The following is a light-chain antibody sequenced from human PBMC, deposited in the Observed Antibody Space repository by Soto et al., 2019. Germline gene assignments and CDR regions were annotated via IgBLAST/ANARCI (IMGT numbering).Light chain of an antibody. J-gene: IGLJ1*01. Sequence: QSVLAQPPSVSGAPGQRVTISCTGSSSNIGAGYDVHWYQRLPGTAPKILIYGNTNRPSGVPDRFSGSKSGTSASLAITGLQAEDEADYYCQSYDSSLSVNYVFGTGTRSPS. CDR1: SSNIGAGYD. V-gene: IGLV1-40*01. CDR2: GNT. CDR3: QSYDSSLSVNYV.